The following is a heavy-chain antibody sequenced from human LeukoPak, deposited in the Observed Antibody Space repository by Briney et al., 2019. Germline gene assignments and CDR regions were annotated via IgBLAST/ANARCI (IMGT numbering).Heavy chain of an antibody. CDR3: TRVLRSYHRTPPSHFSFDY. V-gene: IGHV3-49*04. CDR1: GFTFSRYG. CDR2: IRSKAYGGTT. Sequence: TGGSLRLSCAASGFTFSRYGMHWVRQAPGKGLEWVGFIRSKAYGGTTEYAASVKGRFTISRDDSKSIAYLQMNSLKTEDTAVYYCTRVLRSYHRTPPSHFSFDYWGQGTLVTVSS. J-gene: IGHJ4*02. D-gene: IGHD3-10*01.